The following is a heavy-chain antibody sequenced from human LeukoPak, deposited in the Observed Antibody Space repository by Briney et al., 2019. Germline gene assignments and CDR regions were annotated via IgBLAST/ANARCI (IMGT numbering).Heavy chain of an antibody. CDR3: ASTGYGVRDY. V-gene: IGHV4-59*01. CDR1: GGSISSYY. Sequence: SETLSLTCTVSGGSISSYYWSWIRQPPGKGLEWIGYIYYSGSTNYNPSLKSRVTISVDTSKNQFSLKLSSVTAANTAVYYCASTGYGVRDYWGQGTLVTVSS. D-gene: IGHD4-17*01. J-gene: IGHJ4*02. CDR2: IYYSGST.